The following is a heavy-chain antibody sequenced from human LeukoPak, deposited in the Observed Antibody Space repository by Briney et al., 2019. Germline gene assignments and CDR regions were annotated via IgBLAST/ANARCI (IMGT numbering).Heavy chain of an antibody. CDR2: IKRKGDDGTI. Sequence: PGGSLRPSCAASGFTFSNAWMSWVRQAPGRGLEWVGRIKRKGDDGTIDYAAPVKGRLSISRDDSKNTLYLQMNSLKSEDTAVYYCTAGTGRSDFDYWGQGTLVTASS. CDR3: TAGTGRSDFDY. J-gene: IGHJ4*02. CDR1: GFTFSNAW. V-gene: IGHV3-15*01. D-gene: IGHD3/OR15-3a*01.